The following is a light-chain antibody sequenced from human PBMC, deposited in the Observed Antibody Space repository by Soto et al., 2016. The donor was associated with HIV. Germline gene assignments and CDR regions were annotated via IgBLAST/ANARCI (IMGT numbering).Light chain of an antibody. J-gene: IGKJ1*01. Sequence: DIVMTQSPLSLPVTPGEPASISCRSSQSLLHSNGYNYLNWYLQKPGQSPQLLIYLGSNRASGVPDRFSGGGSGTAFTLKISRVEAEDVAVYYCMQALQTPPWTFGQRTKVEIK. CDR2: LGS. CDR1: QSLLHSNGYNY. V-gene: IGKV2-28*01. CDR3: MQALQTPPWT.